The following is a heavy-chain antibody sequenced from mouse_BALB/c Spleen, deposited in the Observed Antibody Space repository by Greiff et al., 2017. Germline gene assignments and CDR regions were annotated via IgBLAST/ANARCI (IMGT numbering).Heavy chain of an antibody. CDR3: ATDGYYPAWFAY. CDR2: ISSGGST. D-gene: IGHD2-3*01. V-gene: IGHV5-6-5*01. CDR1: GFTFSSYA. Sequence: EVKLVESGGGLVKPGGSLKLSCAASGFTFSSYAMSWVRQTPEKRLEWVACISSGGSTYYPDSVKGRFTISRDNARNILYLQMSSLRSEDTAMYYCATDGYYPAWFAYWGQGTLVTVSA. J-gene: IGHJ3*01.